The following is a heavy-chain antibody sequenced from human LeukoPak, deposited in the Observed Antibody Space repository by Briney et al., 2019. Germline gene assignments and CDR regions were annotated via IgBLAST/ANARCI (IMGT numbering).Heavy chain of an antibody. CDR2: ISSISSYI. D-gene: IGHD3-22*01. V-gene: IGHV3-21*01. Sequence: GGSLRLSCAASGFTFNNYNMNWVRQAPGKGLEWVSSISSISSYIYYADSVKGRFTISRDNAKNSLYLQMNSLRAEDTAVYYCARGQWFNDYWGQGTLVTVSS. J-gene: IGHJ4*02. CDR3: ARGQWFNDY. CDR1: GFTFNNYN.